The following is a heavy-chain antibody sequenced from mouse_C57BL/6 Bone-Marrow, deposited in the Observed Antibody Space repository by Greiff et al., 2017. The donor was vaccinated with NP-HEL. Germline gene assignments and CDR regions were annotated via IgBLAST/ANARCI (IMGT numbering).Heavy chain of an antibody. V-gene: IGHV1-59*01. CDR1: GYTFTSYW. Sequence: QVQLQQPGAELVRPGTSVKLSCKASGYTFTSYWMHWVKQRPGQGLEWIGVIDPSDSYTNYNQKFKGKATLTVDTSSSTAYMQLSSLTSEDSAVYYCARSVWLRRERDYWGQGTTLTVSS. D-gene: IGHD2-2*01. CDR2: IDPSDSYT. J-gene: IGHJ2*01. CDR3: ARSVWLRRERDY.